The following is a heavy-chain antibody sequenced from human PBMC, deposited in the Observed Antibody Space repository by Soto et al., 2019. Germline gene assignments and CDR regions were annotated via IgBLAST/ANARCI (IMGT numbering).Heavy chain of an antibody. CDR2: IVYTGCT. V-gene: IGHV4-30-4*01. CDR1: RGTINSGDYF. CDR3: ARVKATLYRHYYFDY. Sequence: PSETLSLTCSVSRGTINSGDYFRSWIRQPPGKGLEWLGSIVYTGCTYYSPSLKSHASMSMATSKNLFSLRLRSLNAADTAVYFCARVKATLYRHYYFDYWGQGTPVTVSS. J-gene: IGHJ4*02. D-gene: IGHD5-12*01.